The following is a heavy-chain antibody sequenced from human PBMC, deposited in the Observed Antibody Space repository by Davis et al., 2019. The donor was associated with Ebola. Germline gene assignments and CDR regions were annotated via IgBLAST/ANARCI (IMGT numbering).Heavy chain of an antibody. CDR1: GFTFSSYA. Sequence: GESLKISCAASGFTFSSYAMSWVRQAPGKGLEWVSAISGSGGSTYYADSVKGRFTISRDNSKNTLYLQMNSLRAEDTAVYYCAKMMVSGSYPFDYWGQGTLVTVSS. D-gene: IGHD1-26*01. CDR2: ISGSGGST. J-gene: IGHJ4*02. CDR3: AKMMVSGSYPFDY. V-gene: IGHV3-23*01.